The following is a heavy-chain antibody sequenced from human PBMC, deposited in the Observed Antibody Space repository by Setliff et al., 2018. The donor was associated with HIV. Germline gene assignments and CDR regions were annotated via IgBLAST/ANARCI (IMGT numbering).Heavy chain of an antibody. CDR2: IRQDGDVK. Sequence: GGSLRLSCAASGFTFSTYWMHWVRQAPGKGLEWVANIRQDGDVKYYVDSLKGRFSISRDNAKNSLYLQMNSLRAEDTAVYYCARVGYSGWPLEDWGQGTLVTVSS. CDR1: GFTFSTYW. V-gene: IGHV3-7*03. J-gene: IGHJ4*02. D-gene: IGHD5-12*01. CDR3: ARVGYSGWPLED.